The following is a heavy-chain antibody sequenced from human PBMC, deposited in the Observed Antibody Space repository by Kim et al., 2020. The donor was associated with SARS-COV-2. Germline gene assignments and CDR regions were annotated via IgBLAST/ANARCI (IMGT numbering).Heavy chain of an antibody. J-gene: IGHJ6*02. CDR2: ISDRGGSI. Sequence: GGSLRLSCAASGFIFSDYAMNWVRQAPGKGREWVAVISDRGGSINYADSVRGRFTISRDNSKNTLYLQMSSLRAQDTAVYFCARDSPWRISMIPVVTVKYYGMDVWGQGTTVTVS. CDR1: GFIFSDYA. V-gene: IGHV3-23*01. D-gene: IGHD3-16*01. CDR3: ARDSPWRISMIPVVTVKYYGMDV.